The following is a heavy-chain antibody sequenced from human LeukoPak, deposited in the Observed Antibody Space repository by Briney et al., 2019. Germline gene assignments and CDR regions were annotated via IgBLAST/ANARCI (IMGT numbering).Heavy chain of an antibody. CDR1: GYTLTELS. CDR3: AGGYSYGYRGRTYYYGMDV. Sequence: ASVKVSCKVSGYTLTELSMHWVRQAPGQGLEWMGGIIPIFGTANYAQKFQGRVTITADESTSTAYMELSSLRSEDTAVYYCAGGYSYGYRGRTYYYGMDVWGQGTTVTVSS. J-gene: IGHJ6*02. V-gene: IGHV1-69*13. D-gene: IGHD5-18*01. CDR2: IIPIFGTA.